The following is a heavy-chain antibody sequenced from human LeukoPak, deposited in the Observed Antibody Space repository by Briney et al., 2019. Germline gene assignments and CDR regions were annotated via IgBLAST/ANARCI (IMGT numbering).Heavy chain of an antibody. CDR1: GYTFTGYY. J-gene: IGHJ4*02. D-gene: IGHD3-16*01. CDR2: INPNSGGT. CDR3: ARGLPVWGSDFDY. V-gene: IGHV1-2*02. Sequence: ASVKVSCKASGYTFTGYYMHWVRQAPGQGLEWMGWINPNSGGTNYAQKFQGRVTMTRDTSISTAYMELSRLRSDDTAVYYCARGLPVWGSDFDYWGQGTLVTVSS.